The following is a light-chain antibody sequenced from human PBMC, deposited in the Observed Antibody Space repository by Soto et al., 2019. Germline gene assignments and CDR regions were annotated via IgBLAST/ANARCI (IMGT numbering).Light chain of an antibody. Sequence: DIVLTQSPGTLSLSPGDRATLSCTASQTVSSRYLAWYQQKPGQAPRLLIYGASIRAAGIRDRFSGSGSGTDVTLTISRLELEDFAVYYWKQYGRAPPVKFGQGTKVEIK. CDR2: GAS. CDR3: KQYGRAPPVK. CDR1: QTVSSRY. V-gene: IGKV3-20*01. J-gene: IGKJ1*01.